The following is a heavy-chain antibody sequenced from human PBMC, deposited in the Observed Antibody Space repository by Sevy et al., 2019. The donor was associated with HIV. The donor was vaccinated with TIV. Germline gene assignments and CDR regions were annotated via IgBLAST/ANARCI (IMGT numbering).Heavy chain of an antibody. CDR1: GFTFSSHA. V-gene: IGHV3-23*01. CDR2: ISGFGGST. D-gene: IGHD6-6*01. Sequence: GGSLRLSCAASGFTFSSHAMSWVRQAPGKGLEWVSVISGFGGSTHYADSVKGRFTISRDNSKNTLYLQMNSLRAEDTAVYYCAKDIGFGSSPGQRYYYYSMDVWGQRTTVTVSS. CDR3: AKDIGFGSSPGQRYYYYSMDV. J-gene: IGHJ6*02.